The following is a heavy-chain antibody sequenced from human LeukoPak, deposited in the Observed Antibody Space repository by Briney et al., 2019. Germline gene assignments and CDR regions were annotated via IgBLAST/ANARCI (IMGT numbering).Heavy chain of an antibody. J-gene: IGHJ6*03. CDR2: ITSSGTYI. CDR3: ARDPYSGNYGNYYYYYMDV. CDR1: GFTLNRYS. V-gene: IGHV3-21*01. D-gene: IGHD1-26*01. Sequence: PGGSLRLSCAASGFTLNRYSMNWVRQAPGRALEWVSSITSSGTYIFYADSVKGRFTISRDNAKNSLYLQMNSLGPEDTAVYYCARDPYSGNYGNYYYYYMDVWGKGTTVTISS.